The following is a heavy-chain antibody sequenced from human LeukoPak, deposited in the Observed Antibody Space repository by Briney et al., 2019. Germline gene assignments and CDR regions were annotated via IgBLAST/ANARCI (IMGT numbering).Heavy chain of an antibody. Sequence: SETLSLTCAVSGYSISSSSYYWGWIRQPPGKGLEWIGSIYYSGSTYYNPSLKSRVTISVDTSKNQFSLKLSSVTAADTAVYYCARRGSGSSDDDNWFDPWGQGTLVTVSS. V-gene: IGHV4-39*01. D-gene: IGHD1-26*01. CDR1: GYSISSSSYY. CDR3: ARRGSGSSDDDNWFDP. J-gene: IGHJ5*02. CDR2: IYYSGST.